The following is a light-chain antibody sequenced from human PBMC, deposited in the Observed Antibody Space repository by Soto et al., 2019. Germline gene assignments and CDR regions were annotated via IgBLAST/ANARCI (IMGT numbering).Light chain of an antibody. CDR1: QSVSSNY. CDR2: GAS. V-gene: IGKV3-20*01. J-gene: IGKJ5*01. Sequence: IVLTQSPGTLSLSPGERATLSCRASQSVSSNYLAWYQQKPGQAPRLLIYGASSRATGIPDRFSGSGSGTDFTLTISRLEPEDFAMYSCQQYGTSAPITFGQGTRLEIE. CDR3: QQYGTSAPIT.